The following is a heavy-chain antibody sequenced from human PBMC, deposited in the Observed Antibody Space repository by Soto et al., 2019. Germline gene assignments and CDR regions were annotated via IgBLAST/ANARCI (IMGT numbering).Heavy chain of an antibody. CDR3: TTGPYYYDSSGYFFDY. D-gene: IGHD3-22*01. J-gene: IGHJ4*02. Sequence: EVQLVESGGDLVQPGGSLRLSCAASGFTFSSYNMIWARQAPGKGLEWVGRIKSKTDGGTTDYAAPVKGRFTISRDDSKNTLYLQMNSLKTEDTAVYYCTTGPYYYDSSGYFFDYWGQGTLVTVSS. V-gene: IGHV3-15*01. CDR1: GFTFSSYN. CDR2: IKSKTDGGTT.